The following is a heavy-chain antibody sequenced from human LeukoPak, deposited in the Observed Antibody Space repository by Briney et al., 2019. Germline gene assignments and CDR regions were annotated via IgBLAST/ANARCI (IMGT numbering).Heavy chain of an antibody. CDR3: ARAYSGTYGLGYYYMDV. Sequence: SVKVSCKASGGTFSSYAISWVRQAPGQGLEWMGGIIPIFGTANYAQKFQGRVTITADKSTSTAYMELSSLRSEDTAVYYCARAYSGTYGLGYYYMDVWGKGTTVTISS. J-gene: IGHJ6*03. D-gene: IGHD1-26*01. V-gene: IGHV1-69*06. CDR1: GGTFSSYA. CDR2: IIPIFGTA.